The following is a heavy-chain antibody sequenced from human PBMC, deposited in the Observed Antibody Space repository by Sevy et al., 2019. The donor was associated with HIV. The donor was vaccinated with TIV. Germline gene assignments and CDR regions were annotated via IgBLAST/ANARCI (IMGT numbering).Heavy chain of an antibody. D-gene: IGHD3-16*02. Sequence: GGSLRLSCAASGFTFSTYDMHWVRQAPGKGLEWVAYIWYDGTNKYYADSVRGRFTFSNDSAKSTLYVQLNSLRAEDRAVYDCARGRYTTQGWWEVFDYYYGMDVWGQGTSVTVSS. CDR2: IWYDGTNK. V-gene: IGHV3-30*02. CDR3: ARGRYTTQGWWEVFDYYYGMDV. J-gene: IGHJ6*02. CDR1: GFTFSTYD.